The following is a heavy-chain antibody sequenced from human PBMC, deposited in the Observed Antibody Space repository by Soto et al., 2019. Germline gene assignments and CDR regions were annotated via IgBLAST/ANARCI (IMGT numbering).Heavy chain of an antibody. D-gene: IGHD6-13*01. CDR1: GFSLSNAGLG. CDR3: ASTYSSSWYWFDP. CDR2: IFSNDEN. J-gene: IGHJ5*02. Sequence: VTVKESGPVLVKPTETLTLTCTVSGFSLSNAGLGVSWIRQPPGKALEWLAHIFSNDENSYSTSLKSRLTISKDTSKSQVVLTMTNMDPVDTATYYCASTYSSSWYWFDPWGHGTLVTVSS. V-gene: IGHV2-26*04.